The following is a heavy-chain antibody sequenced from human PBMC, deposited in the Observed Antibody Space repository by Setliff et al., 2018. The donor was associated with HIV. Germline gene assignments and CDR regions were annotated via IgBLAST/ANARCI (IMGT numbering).Heavy chain of an antibody. CDR1: GGSISGSSHY. CDR2: ISYSENT. Sequence: SETLSLTCTVSGGSISGSSHYWGWIRQPPGKGLEWIGSISYSENTYYNPSLKSRVTISVDTSKNQFSLKLTSVTAADTAVYYCASGNNLQRFDYWGQGTLVTVSS. D-gene: IGHD1-1*01. V-gene: IGHV4-39*07. CDR3: ASGNNLQRFDY. J-gene: IGHJ4*02.